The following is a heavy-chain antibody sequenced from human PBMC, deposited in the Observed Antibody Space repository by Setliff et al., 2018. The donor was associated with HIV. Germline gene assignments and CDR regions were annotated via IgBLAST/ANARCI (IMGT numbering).Heavy chain of an antibody. CDR1: GFTFSSYG. J-gene: IGHJ4*02. Sequence: GESLRLSCAASGFTFSSYGMHWVRQAPGKGLEWVAVIWYDASNKYYADSVKGRFTISRDNSKNTLDLQMNSLRAEDTAVYYCAKDHESSGWFRGYIDYWGPGTLVTVSS. V-gene: IGHV3-30*02. D-gene: IGHD6-19*01. CDR3: AKDHESSGWFRGYIDY. CDR2: IWYDASNK.